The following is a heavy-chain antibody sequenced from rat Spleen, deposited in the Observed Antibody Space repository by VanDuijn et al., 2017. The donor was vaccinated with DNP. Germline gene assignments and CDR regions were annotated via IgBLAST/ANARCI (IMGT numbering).Heavy chain of an antibody. CDR2: INKDSSSI. CDR3: ARGPNYGDFLDFFDY. Sequence: EVKLVEYGGGLVQPGRSLKLSCVASGFNFNDYWMGWVRQAPGKGLEWIGQINKDSSSINYPPSLKDKFTIFRDNAQDTLYLQMSKLGSEDTATYYCARGPNYGDFLDFFDYWGQGVMVSVSS. V-gene: IGHV4-2*01. D-gene: IGHD1-11*01. CDR1: GFNFNDYW. J-gene: IGHJ2*01.